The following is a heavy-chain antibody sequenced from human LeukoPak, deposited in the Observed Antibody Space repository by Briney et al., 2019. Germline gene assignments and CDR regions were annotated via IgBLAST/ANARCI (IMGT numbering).Heavy chain of an antibody. D-gene: IGHD4-11*01. V-gene: IGHV1-2*02. CDR2: INPNSGET. CDR1: GYTFTGYY. J-gene: IGHJ4*02. Sequence: ASVKVSCKTSGYTFTGYYIRWVRQAPGQGLEWMGWINPNSGETNSAQKFQGRVTMTGDTSISTAYMELRRVTSDDTAVYYCARDRDYSNTERGFDYWGQGTLVTVSS. CDR3: ARDRDYSNTERGFDY.